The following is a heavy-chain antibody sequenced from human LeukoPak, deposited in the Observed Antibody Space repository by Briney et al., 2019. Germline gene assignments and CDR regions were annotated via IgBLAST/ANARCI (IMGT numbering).Heavy chain of an antibody. CDR3: AIRGYSNYLYNAFDV. V-gene: IGHV5-51*01. D-gene: IGHD4-11*01. CDR2: IYPGDSDT. Sequence: GESLKISCKGSGYSFTSYWIGWVRQMPGKGLEWMGIIYPGDSDTRYSPSFQGQVTISADKSISTAYLQWSSLKASDTAMYYCAIRGYSNYLYNAFDVWGQGTMVTVSS. CDR1: GYSFTSYW. J-gene: IGHJ3*01.